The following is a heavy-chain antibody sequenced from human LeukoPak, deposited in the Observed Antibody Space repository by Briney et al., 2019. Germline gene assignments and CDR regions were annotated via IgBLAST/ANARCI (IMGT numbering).Heavy chain of an antibody. J-gene: IGHJ4*02. CDR2: IYDSGST. CDR3: ARVRYGDCVFDY. D-gene: IGHD4-17*01. CDR1: GGSIRSSYYY. Sequence: SETLSLTCTVSGGSIRSSYYYWGWIRQPPGKGLEWIGSIYDSGSTYYNPSLKSRVTISVDTSKNQFSLKLSSVTAADTAVYYCARVRYGDCVFDYWGQGALVTVSS. V-gene: IGHV4-39*07.